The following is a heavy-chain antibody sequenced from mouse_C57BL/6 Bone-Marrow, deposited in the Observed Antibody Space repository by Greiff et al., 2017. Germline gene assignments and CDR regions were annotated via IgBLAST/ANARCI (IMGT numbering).Heavy chain of an antibody. J-gene: IGHJ4*01. V-gene: IGHV1-69*01. CDR2: IDPSDSYT. Sequence: QVQLQQPGAELVMPGASVKLSYKASGYTFTSYWMHWVKQRPGQGLEWIGEIDPSDSYTNYNQKFKGKSTLTVDKSSSTAYMQLSSLTSEDSAVYYCARWAMDYWGQGTSVTVSS. CDR3: ARWAMDY. CDR1: GYTFTSYW.